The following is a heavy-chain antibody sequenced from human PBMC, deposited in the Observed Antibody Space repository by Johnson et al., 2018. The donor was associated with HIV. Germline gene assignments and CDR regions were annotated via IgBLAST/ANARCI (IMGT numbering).Heavy chain of an antibody. CDR1: GFTVSSNY. CDR3: AKDKDAFDI. V-gene: IGHV3-30*02. CDR2: IRYDGSNK. Sequence: QVQLVESGGGLIQPGGSLRLSCAASGFTVSSNYMSWVRQAPGKGLEWVAFIRYDGSNKYYADSVKGRFTISRDNSKNTLYLQMNSLRAEDTAVYYCAKDKDAFDIWGQGTMVTVSS. J-gene: IGHJ3*02.